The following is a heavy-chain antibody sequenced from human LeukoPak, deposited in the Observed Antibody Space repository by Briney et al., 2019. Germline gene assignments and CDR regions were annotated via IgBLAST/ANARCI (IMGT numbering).Heavy chain of an antibody. J-gene: IGHJ4*02. Sequence: ASVKVSCKASGYTFTGYYMHWVRQAPGQGLEWMGWINPNSGGTNYAQKFQGRVTMTRDTSISTAYMELSRLRSDDTAVYYCARGESSGYIHLDYWGQGTLVTVSS. CDR1: GYTFTGYY. CDR2: INPNSGGT. D-gene: IGHD3-22*01. CDR3: ARGESSGYIHLDY. V-gene: IGHV1-2*02.